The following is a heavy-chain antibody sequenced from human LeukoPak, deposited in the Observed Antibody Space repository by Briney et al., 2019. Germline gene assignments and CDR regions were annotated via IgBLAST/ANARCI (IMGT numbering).Heavy chain of an antibody. CDR1: GYTFSGNY. CDR3: ATGEKGRDGGDDLQH. CDR2: INPDSGDT. D-gene: IGHD3-16*01. J-gene: IGHJ1*01. V-gene: IGHV1-2*02. Sequence: ASVKVSCKVSGYTFSGNYMHWLRQAPGQGLEWMGWINPDSGDTPYVQKFQGRVTMTRDTSISAAYMEENSLRNDDTAIYYCATGEKGRDGGDDLQHWGQGTLVTVSS.